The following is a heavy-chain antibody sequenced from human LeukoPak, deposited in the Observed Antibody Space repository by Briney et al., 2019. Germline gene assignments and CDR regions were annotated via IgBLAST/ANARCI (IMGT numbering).Heavy chain of an antibody. Sequence: SETLSLTCTVSGGSLSSYYWSWIRQPPGKGLEWIGYIYYSGSTNYNPSLKSRVTISVDTSKNQFSLKLSSVTAADTAVYYCARVPPSYYGSGLGWFDPWGQGTLVTVSS. V-gene: IGHV4-59*01. CDR1: GGSLSSYY. J-gene: IGHJ5*02. CDR3: ARVPPSYYGSGLGWFDP. CDR2: IYYSGST. D-gene: IGHD3-10*01.